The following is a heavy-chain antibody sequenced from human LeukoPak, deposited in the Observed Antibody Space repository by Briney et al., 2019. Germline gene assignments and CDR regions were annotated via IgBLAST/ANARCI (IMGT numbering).Heavy chain of an antibody. CDR3: AKGSTEAVN. J-gene: IGHJ4*02. CDR1: GFTLNIYV. V-gene: IGHV3-23*01. D-gene: IGHD4-17*01. CDR2: ISGSGGST. Sequence: GGSLRLSCAASGFTLNIYVMTWVRQAPGKGLEWVSSISGSGGSTYYADTVKGRFTISRDNSKNTLSLQMNSLRAEDTAIYYCAKGSTEAVNWGQGTLVTVSS.